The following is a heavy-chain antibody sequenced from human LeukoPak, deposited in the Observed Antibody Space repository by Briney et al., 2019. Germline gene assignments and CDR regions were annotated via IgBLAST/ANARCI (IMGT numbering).Heavy chain of an antibody. CDR1: GFTFSSYA. CDR2: ISSNGGST. Sequence: SGGSLRLSCAASGFTFSSYAMHWVRQAPGKGLEYVSAISSNGGSTYYANSVKGRFTISRDNSKNTLYLQMNSLRAEDTAVYYCAKDLLRTWYAFDIWGQGTMVTVSS. J-gene: IGHJ3*02. CDR3: AKDLLRTWYAFDI. D-gene: IGHD1-14*01. V-gene: IGHV3-64*01.